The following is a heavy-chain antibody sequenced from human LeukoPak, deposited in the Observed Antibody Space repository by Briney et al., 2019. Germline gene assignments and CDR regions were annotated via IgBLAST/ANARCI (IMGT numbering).Heavy chain of an antibody. CDR2: IIDSGNSL. Sequence: GGSLRLSCAAPGFTFSSCAMSWVRQAPGKGLEWVSTIIDSGNSLYYADSVEGRFTISRDNSKNTLYLQMNSLRAGDTAVYYCAKDPIFSGSYGVFDSWGQGTLVTVSS. V-gene: IGHV3-23*01. CDR1: GFTFSSCA. J-gene: IGHJ4*02. CDR3: AKDPIFSGSYGVFDS. D-gene: IGHD1-26*01.